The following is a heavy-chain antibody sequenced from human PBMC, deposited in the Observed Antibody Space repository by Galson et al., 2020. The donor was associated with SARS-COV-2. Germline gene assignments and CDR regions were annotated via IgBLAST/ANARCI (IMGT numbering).Heavy chain of an antibody. CDR1: GFTFSSYS. D-gene: IGHD3-3*01. CDR2: ISSSSSTI. V-gene: IGHV3-48*01. Sequence: GESLKISCAASGFTFSSYSMNWVRQAPGKGLEWVSYISSSSSTIYYADSVKGRFTISRDNAKNSLYLQMNSLRAEDTAVYYCARDPSTIFGVVLSRDAFDIWGQGTMVTVSS. J-gene: IGHJ3*02. CDR3: ARDPSTIFGVVLSRDAFDI.